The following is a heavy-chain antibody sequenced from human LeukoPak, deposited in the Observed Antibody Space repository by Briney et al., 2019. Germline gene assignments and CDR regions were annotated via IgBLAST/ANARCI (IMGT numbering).Heavy chain of an antibody. V-gene: IGHV1-2*02. CDR3: ASGRSGGYGLDV. CDR2: INSNSGDT. J-gene: IGHJ6*02. D-gene: IGHD3-3*01. CDR1: GYTRTDYY. Sequence: ASVKLSCKTSGYTRTDYYIHWVRQAPGQGLEWVGWINSNSGDTTYAQTFQGRVTMTRDTSISTFYMNLIGLRSDDTALYYCASGRSGGYGLDVWDQGTTVTVSS.